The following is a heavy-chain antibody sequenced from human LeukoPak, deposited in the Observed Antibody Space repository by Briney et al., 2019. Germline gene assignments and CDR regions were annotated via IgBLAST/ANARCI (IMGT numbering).Heavy chain of an antibody. Sequence: KPSETLSLTCTVSGGSISSSGYYRDWIRQPPGKGLEWIGTVYYTGSTYYNPSLKSRVTISEDTSRNQFSLKLNSVTAADTAVYYCARGSGTYYYDSGGYLNWSDPWGQGIPVTVSS. J-gene: IGHJ5*02. CDR2: VYYTGST. CDR3: ARGSGTYYYDSGGYLNWSDP. CDR1: GGSISSSGYY. V-gene: IGHV4-39*01. D-gene: IGHD3-22*01.